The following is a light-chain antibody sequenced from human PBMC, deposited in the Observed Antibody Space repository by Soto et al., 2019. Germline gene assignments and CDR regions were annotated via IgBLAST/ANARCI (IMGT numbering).Light chain of an antibody. CDR1: QSVSSSY. CDR2: GAS. J-gene: IGKJ1*01. Sequence: EIVLTQSPGTLSLSPGERATLSCRASQSVSSSYLAWYQQKPGQAPRLLIYGASSRATGIPDRFSGSGSGTDFTLANSRLDPEFFAVYYCQLYGSSLWTFAQGTKVEIK. CDR3: QLYGSSLWT. V-gene: IGKV3-20*01.